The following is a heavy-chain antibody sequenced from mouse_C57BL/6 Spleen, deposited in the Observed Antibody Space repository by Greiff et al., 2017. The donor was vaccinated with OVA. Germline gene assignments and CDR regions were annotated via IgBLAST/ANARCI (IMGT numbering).Heavy chain of an antibody. CDR3: TKLWVYAMDY. D-gene: IGHD1-1*02. CDR2: ISSGGDYI. CDR1: GFTFSSYA. V-gene: IGHV5-9-1*02. Sequence: DVMLVESGEGLVKPGGSLKLSCAASGFTFSSYAMSWVRQTPEKRLEWVAYISSGGDYINYADTVKGRFTISRDNARNTLYLQMSSLKSEDTAMYYCTKLWVYAMDYWGQGTSVTVSS. J-gene: IGHJ4*01.